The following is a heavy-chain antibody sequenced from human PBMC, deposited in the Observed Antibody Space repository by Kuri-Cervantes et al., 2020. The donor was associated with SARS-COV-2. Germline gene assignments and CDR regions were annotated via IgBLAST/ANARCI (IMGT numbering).Heavy chain of an antibody. CDR1: GHTLTNYW. J-gene: IGHJ4*02. CDR2: IYPGDSDT. V-gene: IGHV5-51*01. CDR3: ASRGTTVPAGNY. D-gene: IGHD4-17*01. Sequence: GESLKISCKASGHTLTNYWISWVRQMPGKGLEWVGIIYPGDSDTRYSPSFQGQVTISADKSITTAYLQWSSLKASDTAIYYCASRGTTVPAGNYWGQGTLVTVSS.